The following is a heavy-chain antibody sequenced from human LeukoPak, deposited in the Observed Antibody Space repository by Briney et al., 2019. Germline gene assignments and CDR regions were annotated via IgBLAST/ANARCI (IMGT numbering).Heavy chain of an antibody. CDR2: ISSSSSTI. Sequence: GGSPRLSCAASGFTFSSYSMNWVRQAPGKGLEWVSYISSSSSTICYADSVKGRFTISRDNSKNTLYLQMNSLRAEDTAVYYCASSKKQALDYWGQGTLVTVSS. CDR3: ASSKKQALDY. J-gene: IGHJ4*02. CDR1: GFTFSSYS. V-gene: IGHV3-48*01.